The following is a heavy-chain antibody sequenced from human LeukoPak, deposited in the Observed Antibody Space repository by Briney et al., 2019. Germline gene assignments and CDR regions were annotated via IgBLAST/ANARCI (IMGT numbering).Heavy chain of an antibody. D-gene: IGHD5/OR15-5a*01. CDR3: ARARGTVSIDY. CDR1: GYSISSGYY. V-gene: IGHV4-38-2*02. J-gene: IGHJ4*02. CDR2: IYHSGST. Sequence: PSETLSLTCTVSGYSISSGYYWGWIRQPPGKGLEWIGSIYHSGSTYYNPSLKSRVTISVDTSKNQFSLKLTSVTAADTARYYCARARGTVSIDYWGQGTLVTVSS.